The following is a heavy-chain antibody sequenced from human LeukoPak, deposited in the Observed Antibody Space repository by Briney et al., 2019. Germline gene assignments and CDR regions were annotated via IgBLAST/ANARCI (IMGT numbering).Heavy chain of an antibody. CDR1: GYTFTSYD. D-gene: IGHD3-10*01. CDR3: ARGRGYGSGSYSLSYYYMDV. Sequence: GASVKVSCKASGYTFTSYDINWVRQATGQGPEWMGWMNPNSGNTGYAQKFQGRVTMTRNTSISTAYMELSSLRSEDTAVYYCARGRGYGSGSYSLSYYYMDVWGKGTTVTISS. CDR2: MNPNSGNT. J-gene: IGHJ6*03. V-gene: IGHV1-8*01.